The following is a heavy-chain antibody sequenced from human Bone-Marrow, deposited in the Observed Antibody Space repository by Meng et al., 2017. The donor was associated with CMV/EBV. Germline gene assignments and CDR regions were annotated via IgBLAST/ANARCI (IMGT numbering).Heavy chain of an antibody. CDR1: GGTFSSYT. CDR3: ARDGLIWFGELLGTNFDYYYGMDV. CDR2: INPNSGGT. D-gene: IGHD3-10*01. Sequence: ASVKVSCKASGGTFSSYTISWVRQAPGQGLEWMGWINPNSGGTNYAQKFQGRVTMTRDTSISTAYMELSRLRSDDTALYYCARDGLIWFGELLGTNFDYYYGMDVWGQGTKVTSP. V-gene: IGHV1-2*02. J-gene: IGHJ6*02.